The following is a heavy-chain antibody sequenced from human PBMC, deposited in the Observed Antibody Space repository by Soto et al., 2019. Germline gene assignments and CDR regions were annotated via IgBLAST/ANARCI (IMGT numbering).Heavy chain of an antibody. J-gene: IGHJ6*03. D-gene: IGHD2-2*01. CDR1: GYTFTNYA. V-gene: IGHV1-3*01. CDR3: ARGHLAVVPVASWFYYMDV. CDR2: INAGNGNT. Sequence: QVPLVQSGAEVEKPGASVKVSCKASGYTFTNYAVHWVRQAPGQRLEWMGWINAGNGNTRFSQNLQGRVTITRDTSARTVYMELSGLRSEDTAVYYCARGHLAVVPVASWFYYMDVWGKGTTVTVSS.